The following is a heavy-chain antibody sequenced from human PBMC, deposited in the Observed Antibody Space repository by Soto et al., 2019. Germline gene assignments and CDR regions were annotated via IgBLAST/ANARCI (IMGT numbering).Heavy chain of an antibody. Sequence: PSETLSLTCTVSGGSISSYYWSWIRQPPGKGLEWIGYIYYSGSTNYNPSLKSRVTTSVDTSKNQFSLKLSSVTAADTAVYYCAREADSSGYSFDYWGQGTLVTVSS. V-gene: IGHV4-59*01. CDR3: AREADSSGYSFDY. CDR1: GGSISSYY. D-gene: IGHD3-22*01. J-gene: IGHJ4*02. CDR2: IYYSGST.